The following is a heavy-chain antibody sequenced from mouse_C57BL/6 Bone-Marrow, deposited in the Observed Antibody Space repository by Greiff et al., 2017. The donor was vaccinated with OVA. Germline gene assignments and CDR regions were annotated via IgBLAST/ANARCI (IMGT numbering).Heavy chain of an antibody. CDR1: GYTFTSYG. Sequence: VQLQQSGAELARPGASVKLSCKASGYTFTSYGISWVKQRTGQGLEWIGEIYPRSGNTYYNEKFKGKATLTADKSSSTAYMELRSLTSEDSAVYFGARPTVVAKFAYWGQGTLVTVSA. J-gene: IGHJ3*01. V-gene: IGHV1-81*01. CDR2: IYPRSGNT. D-gene: IGHD1-1*01. CDR3: ARPTVVAKFAY.